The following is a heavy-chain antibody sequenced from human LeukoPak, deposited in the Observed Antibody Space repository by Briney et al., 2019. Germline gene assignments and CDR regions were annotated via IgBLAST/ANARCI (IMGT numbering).Heavy chain of an antibody. D-gene: IGHD3-22*01. CDR1: GGSISNEY. CDR2: IYYTGNT. J-gene: IGHJ4*02. CDR3: AREREGYYSDSRGYYRIFDF. Sequence: PSETLSLICTVTGGSISNEYWSWIRQPPGKGLEWIGYIYYTGNTNYNPSLKSRVTISVDRSKNQFSLELSSVTAADTAVYYCAREREGYYSDSRGYYRIFDFWGQGTLVTVSS. V-gene: IGHV4-59*01.